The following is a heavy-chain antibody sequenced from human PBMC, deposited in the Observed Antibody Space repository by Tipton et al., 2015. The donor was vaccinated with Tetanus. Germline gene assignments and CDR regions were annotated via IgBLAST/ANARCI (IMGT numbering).Heavy chain of an antibody. CDR1: GGSVSSGSYY. CDR2: IYYSGST. V-gene: IGHV4-61*01. Sequence: TLSLTCTVSGGSVSSGSYYWSWIRQPPGKGLEWIGYIYYSGSTNYNPSLKSRVTISVDTSKNQFSLKLSSVTAADTAVYYCARQGNDGWEYYFDYWGQGTLVTVSS. CDR3: ARQGNDGWEYYFDY. D-gene: IGHD1-1*01. J-gene: IGHJ4*02.